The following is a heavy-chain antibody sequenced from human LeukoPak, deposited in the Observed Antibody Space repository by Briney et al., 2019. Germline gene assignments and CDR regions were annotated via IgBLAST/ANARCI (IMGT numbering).Heavy chain of an antibody. Sequence: SETLSLTCAVYGGSFSGYYWSWIRQPPVKGLEWIGEINHSGSTNYNPSLKSRVTISVDTSKNQFSLKLSSVTAADTAVYYCARGSLVVVPDAKYYFDYWGQGTLVTVSS. CDR3: ARGSLVVVPDAKYYFDY. CDR1: GGSFSGYY. D-gene: IGHD2-2*01. V-gene: IGHV4-34*01. CDR2: INHSGST. J-gene: IGHJ4*02.